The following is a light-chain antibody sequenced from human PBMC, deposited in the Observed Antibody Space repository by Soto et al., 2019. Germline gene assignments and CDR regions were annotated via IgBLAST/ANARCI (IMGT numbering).Light chain of an antibody. V-gene: IGKV3-20*01. CDR2: ATS. Sequence: EIVLTQSPDNLSLSPGERATLSCRASQRADSTYLAWYQQKPGQAPRLLIYATSSRAAGTPDRFSGSGSGTDFTLTISILEPEDFALYYCQQYDTAPPLYTFGQGTRLEIK. J-gene: IGKJ2*01. CDR1: QRADSTY. CDR3: QQYDTAPPLYT.